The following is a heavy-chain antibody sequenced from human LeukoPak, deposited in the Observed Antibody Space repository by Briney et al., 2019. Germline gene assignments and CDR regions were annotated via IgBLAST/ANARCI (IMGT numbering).Heavy chain of an antibody. J-gene: IGHJ4*02. CDR3: ARVEYDSSGSRLDY. V-gene: IGHV4-59*01. Sequence: YWXXIRQPPGTXLXXXGHIHYSGSAKYSPSLESRVTMSVDTSKDQFSLKLASVTAADTAVYYCARVEYDSSGSRLDYWGQGTLVVVSS. CDR1: Y. CDR2: IHYSGSA. D-gene: IGHD3-22*01.